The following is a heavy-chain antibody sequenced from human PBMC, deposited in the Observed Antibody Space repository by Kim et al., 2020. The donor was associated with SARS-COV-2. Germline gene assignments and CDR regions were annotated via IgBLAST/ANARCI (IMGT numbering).Heavy chain of an antibody. CDR2: ISGYDGST. J-gene: IGHJ3*02. V-gene: IGHV1-18*04. CDR3: ARDLGYCGASTCWYDTFDI. D-gene: IGHD2-21*01. Sequence: ASVKVSCKASGYSFSNYGVSWVQQAPGQGPVWMGWISGYDGSTNYAQKVRGRATMTIDTTTSTAYLDLRSLTSDDTALYYCARDLGYCGASTCWYDTFDIWGQGTMVTVSS. CDR1: GYSFSNYG.